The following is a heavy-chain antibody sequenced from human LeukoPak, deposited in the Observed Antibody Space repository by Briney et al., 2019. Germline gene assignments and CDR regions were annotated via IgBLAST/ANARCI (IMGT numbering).Heavy chain of an antibody. D-gene: IGHD5-12*01. V-gene: IGHV1-18*01. CDR1: GYTFSNYA. CDR2: INANNGKK. CDR3: ARGGYDGGVPEMVDS. J-gene: IGHJ4*02. Sequence: ASVKVSCKASGYTFSNYAITWVRQAPGQGLEWMGWINANNGKKDYAKNVQGRVTMTTDTSTSTAYMELRSLRSADTAVYYCARGGYDGGVPEMVDSWGQGTLVTVSS.